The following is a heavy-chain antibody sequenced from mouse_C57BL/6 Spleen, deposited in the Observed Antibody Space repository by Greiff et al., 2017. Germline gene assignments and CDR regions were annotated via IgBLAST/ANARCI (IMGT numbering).Heavy chain of an antibody. D-gene: IGHD1-1*02. CDR1: GYTFTSYG. Sequence: QVHVKQSGAELARPGASVKLSCKASGYTFTSYGISWVKQRTGQGLEWIGEIYPRSGNTYYNEKFKGKATLTADKSSSTAYMELRSLTSEDSAVYFCARSVESYYFDYWGQGTTLTVSS. J-gene: IGHJ2*01. CDR3: ARSVESYYFDY. CDR2: IYPRSGNT. V-gene: IGHV1-81*01.